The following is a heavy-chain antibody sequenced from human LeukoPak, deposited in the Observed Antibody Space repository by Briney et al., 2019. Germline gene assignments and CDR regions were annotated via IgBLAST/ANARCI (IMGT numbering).Heavy chain of an antibody. CDR1: AFTFSNYC. D-gene: IGHD3-10*01. V-gene: IGHV3-33*01. J-gene: IGHJ3*02. Sequence: GGSLRLSCAASAFTFSNYCMHWVRQAPGKGLEWVATICYDGSNKYYADSVEGRFTISRDNSKNTLYLQMNSLRAEDTAVYYRGRDRGAGTYHDAFDIWGQGTMVTVSS. CDR2: ICYDGSNK. CDR3: GRDRGAGTYHDAFDI.